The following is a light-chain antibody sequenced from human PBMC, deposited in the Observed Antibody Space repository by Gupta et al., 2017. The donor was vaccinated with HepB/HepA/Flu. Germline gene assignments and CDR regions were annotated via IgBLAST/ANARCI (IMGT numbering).Light chain of an antibody. J-gene: IGKJ4*02. CDR2: KAS. Sequence: DIQMTQSPSTLSGSVGDRVTITCRASQNISNWLAWYQQKPGKAPNLLIYKASTLQSGVTSRFSGGGFGKEFPLTISSRQLDDFASYYCHQNSVSSLRTFGDGTNVEIK. CDR3: HQNSVSSLRT. CDR1: QNISNW. V-gene: IGKV1-5*03.